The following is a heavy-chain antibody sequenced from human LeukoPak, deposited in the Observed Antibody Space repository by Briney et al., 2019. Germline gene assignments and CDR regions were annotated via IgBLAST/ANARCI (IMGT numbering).Heavy chain of an antibody. Sequence: PSETLSLTCNVSGGSISSTSYYWGWIRQPPGKGLEWLGNIYYTGTTYYNPSLKSRVTISVDTSKNQFSLKLSSVTAADTAVYYCARVIFGELEMTGRYYYYYMDVWGKGTTVTVSS. V-gene: IGHV4-39*07. CDR2: IYYTGTT. D-gene: IGHD3-10*01. CDR3: ARVIFGELEMTGRYYYYYMDV. J-gene: IGHJ6*03. CDR1: GGSISSTSYY.